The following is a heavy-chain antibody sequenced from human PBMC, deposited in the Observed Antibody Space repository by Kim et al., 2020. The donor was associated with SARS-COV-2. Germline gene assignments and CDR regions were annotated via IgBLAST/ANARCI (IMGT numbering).Heavy chain of an antibody. CDR1: GFTFDDYA. CDR3: ATLMVRGPNYHYYGMDV. Sequence: GGSLRLSCAASGFTFDDYAMHWVRQAPGKGLEWVSGISWNSGSIGYADSVKGRFTISRDNAKNSLYLQMNSLRAEDTALNYCATLMVRGPNYHYYGMDVWGQGTTVTVSS. V-gene: IGHV3-9*01. J-gene: IGHJ6*02. CDR2: ISWNSGSI. D-gene: IGHD3-10*01.